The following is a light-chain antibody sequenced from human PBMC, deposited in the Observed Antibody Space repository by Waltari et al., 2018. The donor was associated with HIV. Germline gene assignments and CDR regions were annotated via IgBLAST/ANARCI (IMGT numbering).Light chain of an antibody. CDR1: SSDVGGYNH. Sequence: QSALPQPASVSGSPGQSITIPCTGTSSDVGGYNHVSWYQQHPGKAPKLMIYDVSNRPSGVSNRFSGSKSGNTASLTISGLQAEDEADYYCSSYTSSSSYVVFGGGTKLTVL. J-gene: IGLJ2*01. CDR3: SSYTSSSSYVV. CDR2: DVS. V-gene: IGLV2-14*01.